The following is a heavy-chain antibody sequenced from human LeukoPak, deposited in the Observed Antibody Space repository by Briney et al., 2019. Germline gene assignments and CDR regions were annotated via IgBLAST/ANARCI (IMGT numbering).Heavy chain of an antibody. CDR1: GGSISSYY. CDR2: IYYSGST. Sequence: SETLSLTCTVSGGSISSYYWSWIRQPPGKGLEWIGYIYYSGSTNYNPSLKSRVTISVDTSKNQFSLKLSSVTAADTAVYYCAMRRITTISAFDIWGQGTMVTVSS. CDR3: AMRRITTISAFDI. J-gene: IGHJ3*02. D-gene: IGHD3-22*01. V-gene: IGHV4-59*12.